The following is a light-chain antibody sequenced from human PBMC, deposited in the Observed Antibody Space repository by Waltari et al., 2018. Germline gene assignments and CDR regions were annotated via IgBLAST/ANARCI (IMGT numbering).Light chain of an antibody. Sequence: DIVMTQSPDSLAVSRGERATINCKASQSILYSSNNKNSLAWYQQKPGQPPKLLISWASTRESVVPDRFSSSGSGTDFTLIISSLQAEDVAVYYCQHYYTPPLTFGGATKVEIK. J-gene: IGKJ4*01. CDR3: QHYYTPPLT. CDR1: QSILYSSNNKNS. V-gene: IGKV4-1*01. CDR2: WAS.